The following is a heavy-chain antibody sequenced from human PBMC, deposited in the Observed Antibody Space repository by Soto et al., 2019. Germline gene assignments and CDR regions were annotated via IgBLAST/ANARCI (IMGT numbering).Heavy chain of an antibody. CDR3: AIIHNYPYPLDV. CDR2: ISSNGGSI. V-gene: IGHV3-64*01. Sequence: EVQLLESGGSLVQPGGSLRLSCAASGFTFISYAMHWVRQAPGKGLEYVSAISSNGGSIYYGNSVKGRFTISRDNSKNTLYLQMGSLRAEDMAFYYCAIIHNYPYPLDVWGQGTTVTVSS. CDR1: GFTFISYA. J-gene: IGHJ6*02. D-gene: IGHD1-1*01.